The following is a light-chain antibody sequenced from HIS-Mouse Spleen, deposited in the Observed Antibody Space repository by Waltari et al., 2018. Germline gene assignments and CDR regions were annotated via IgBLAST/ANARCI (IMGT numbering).Light chain of an antibody. Sequence: QSALTQPASVSGSPGQSITIPCTGTSSDVGSYNLVSWYQQRPGKAPKLMIYEGSKRPSGVSNRFSGSKSGNTASLTISGLQAEDEADYYCCSYAGSSTLFGGGTKLTVL. J-gene: IGLJ2*01. V-gene: IGLV2-23*01. CDR1: SSDVGSYNL. CDR2: EGS. CDR3: CSYAGSSTL.